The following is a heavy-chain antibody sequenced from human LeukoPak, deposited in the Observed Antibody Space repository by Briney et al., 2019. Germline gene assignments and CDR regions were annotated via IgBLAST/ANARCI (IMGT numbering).Heavy chain of an antibody. V-gene: IGHV1-2*02. J-gene: IGHJ4*02. Sequence: GASVEVSCKASGYTFTDYYMHWVRQAPGQGFEWMGWINPNDGDTNYAQKFQGRVTMTRDTSISTAHMEVSRLRSDDTAVYYCARTNFLYCSSSTCHFDYWGQGTLVTVSS. D-gene: IGHD2-2*01. CDR1: GYTFTDYY. CDR3: ARTNFLYCSSSTCHFDY. CDR2: INPNDGDT.